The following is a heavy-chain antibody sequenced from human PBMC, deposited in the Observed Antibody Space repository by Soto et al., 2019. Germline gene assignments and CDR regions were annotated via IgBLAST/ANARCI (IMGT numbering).Heavy chain of an antibody. CDR1: GFTFSSYG. Sequence: VQLVESGGGVVQPGRSLRLSCAASGFTFSSYGMHWVRQAPGKGLEWVSYISSSGSTIYYADSVKGRFTISRDNAKNSLYLQMNSLRAEDTAVYYCARPHRVYSSSCHPYDYWGQGTLVTVSS. CDR2: ISSSGSTI. J-gene: IGHJ4*02. V-gene: IGHV3-48*04. D-gene: IGHD6-13*01. CDR3: ARPHRVYSSSCHPYDY.